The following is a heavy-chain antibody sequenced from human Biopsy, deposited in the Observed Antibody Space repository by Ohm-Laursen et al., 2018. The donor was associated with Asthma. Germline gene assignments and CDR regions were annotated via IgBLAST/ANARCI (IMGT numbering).Heavy chain of an antibody. V-gene: IGHV1-18*01. D-gene: IGHD3-10*01. CDR2: IRVYNGNT. CDR3: ARAVDYSHYYGIDV. CDR1: GYTFTRAG. J-gene: IGHJ6*02. Sequence: ASVQVSCPTSGYTFTRAGITWVRQAPVQGLAWMGWIRVYNGNTKVAQKLQDRVTMITDTSTSTAYMELRSLRSDDTAVYFCARAVDYSHYYGIDVWGQGTTVTVS.